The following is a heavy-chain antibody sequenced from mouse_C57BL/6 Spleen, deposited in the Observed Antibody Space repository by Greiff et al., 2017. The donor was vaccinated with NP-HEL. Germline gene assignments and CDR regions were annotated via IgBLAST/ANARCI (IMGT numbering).Heavy chain of an antibody. V-gene: IGHV5-9*01. Sequence: EVNVVESGGGLVKPGGSLKLSCAASGFTFSSYTMSWVRQTPEKRLEWVATISGGGGNTYYPDSVKGRFTISRDNAKNTLYLQMSSLRSEDTALYYCARVTFDYWGQGTTLTVSS. CDR1: GFTFSSYT. J-gene: IGHJ2*01. CDR2: ISGGGGNT. D-gene: IGHD2-1*01. CDR3: ARVTFDY.